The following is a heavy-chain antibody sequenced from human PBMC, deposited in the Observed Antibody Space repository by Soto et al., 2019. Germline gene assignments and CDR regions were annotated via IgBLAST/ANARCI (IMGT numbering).Heavy chain of an antibody. J-gene: IGHJ4*02. D-gene: IGHD6-19*01. CDR1: GGSISSGGYY. V-gene: IGHV4-31*03. CDR3: AGEVGGAGRGDFFDY. CDR2: IYYSGST. Sequence: QVQLQESGPGLVKPSQTLSLTCTVSGGSISSGGYYWSWIRQHPGKGLEWIGYIYYSGSTYYNPSLMGRVTVLVDTSKYECSLKVSSVSAADTAVYYCAGEVGGAGRGDFFDYWGQGTLVTVSS.